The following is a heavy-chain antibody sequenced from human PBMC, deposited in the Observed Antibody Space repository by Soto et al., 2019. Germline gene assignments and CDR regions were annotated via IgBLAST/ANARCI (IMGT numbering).Heavy chain of an antibody. Sequence: GSLRLSCAASGFTFDDYAMNWVRQAPGKGLEWVSVISGSGGSTYYADAVKGRFTISRDNSKNTLYLQMNSLRAEDTAVYYCAKRTVGWYFDLWGRGTLVTVSS. J-gene: IGHJ2*01. V-gene: IGHV3-23*01. D-gene: IGHD4-17*01. CDR3: AKRTVGWYFDL. CDR2: ISGSGGST. CDR1: GFTFDDYA.